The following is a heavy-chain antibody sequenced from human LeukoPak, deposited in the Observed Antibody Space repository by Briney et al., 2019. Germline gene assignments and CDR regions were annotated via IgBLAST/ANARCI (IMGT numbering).Heavy chain of an antibody. J-gene: IGHJ3*02. Sequence: SETLSLTCTVSGGSISCYYWGWLRQTPGKGLEWIGNIFYSGGTYYSPSLTSRVTISLDTSRNQFFLKLNSVTAAETAVYYCAKSNGYGLVDIWGQGTMVTVSS. CDR1: GGSISCYY. D-gene: IGHD3-10*01. CDR3: AKSNGYGLVDI. CDR2: IFYSGGT. V-gene: IGHV4-59*04.